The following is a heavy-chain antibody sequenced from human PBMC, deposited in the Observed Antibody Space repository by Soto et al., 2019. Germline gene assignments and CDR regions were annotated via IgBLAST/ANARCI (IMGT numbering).Heavy chain of an antibody. J-gene: IGHJ4*02. CDR3: ARAPKVSGSAQSRPDF. CDR2: ISPSGTT. D-gene: IGHD6-6*01. V-gene: IGHV4-34*01. CDR1: SGSLSGYY. Sequence: SETLSLTCSLYSGSLSGYYWSWIRQPPGKGLEWIGEISPSGTTNYSPSLKSRVSISVDTSKNQFSLNLTSLTAADTAVYYCARAPKVSGSAQSRPDFWGQGSLVTVSS.